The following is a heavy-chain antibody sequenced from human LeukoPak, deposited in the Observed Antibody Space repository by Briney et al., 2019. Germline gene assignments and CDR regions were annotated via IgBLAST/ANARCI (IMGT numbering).Heavy chain of an antibody. CDR3: ARGRVEPRHFDPLRYGMDV. V-gene: IGHV4-34*01. CDR1: GGSFSGYY. Sequence: PSETLSLTCAVYGGSFSGYYWSWIRQPPGKGLEWIGEINHSGSTNYNPSLKSRVTISVDTSKNQFSLKLSSVTAADTAVYYCARGRVEPRHFDPLRYGMDVWGQGTTVTVSS. CDR2: INHSGST. J-gene: IGHJ6*02. D-gene: IGHD3-9*01.